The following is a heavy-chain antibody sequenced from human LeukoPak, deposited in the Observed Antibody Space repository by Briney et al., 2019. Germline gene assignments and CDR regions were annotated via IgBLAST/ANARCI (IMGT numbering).Heavy chain of an antibody. V-gene: IGHV3-23*01. D-gene: IGHD3-22*01. CDR2: VSGGGVTT. CDR3: AKVPGYYYDSSGSYFDY. CDR1: GFTFSGHA. Sequence: GGSLRLSCAASGFTFSGHAMNWVRQAPGKGLEWVSAVSGGGVTTYYADSVKGRFTISRDNSKNTLYLQMSSLRDEDTAVYYCAKVPGYYYDSSGSYFDYWGQGTLVTVPS. J-gene: IGHJ4*02.